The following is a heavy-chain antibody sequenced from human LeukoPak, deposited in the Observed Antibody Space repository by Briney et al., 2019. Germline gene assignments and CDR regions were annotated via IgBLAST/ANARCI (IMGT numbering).Heavy chain of an antibody. CDR1: GYTFTGYY. CDR3: ASYWSTSGNSSYYYYMDV. D-gene: IGHD2-2*01. Sequence: ASVKVSCKASGYTFTGYYMHWVRQAPGQGLEWMGWINPNSGGTNYAQKFQGRVTMTRDTSISTAYMELSRLRSDDTAVYYCASYWSTSGNSSYYYYMDVWGKGTTVTVSS. V-gene: IGHV1-2*02. J-gene: IGHJ6*03. CDR2: INPNSGGT.